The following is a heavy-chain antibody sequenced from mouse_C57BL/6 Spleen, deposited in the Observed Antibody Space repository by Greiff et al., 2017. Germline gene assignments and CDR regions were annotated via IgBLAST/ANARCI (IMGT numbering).Heavy chain of an antibody. J-gene: IGHJ2*01. V-gene: IGHV1-7*01. CDR3: ARLDTTVVANLDY. Sequence: QVQLQQSGAELVKPGASVKLSCKASGYTFTSYWMHWVKQRPGQGLEWIGYINPSSGYTKYNQKFKDKATLTADKSSSTAYMQLSSLTYEDSAVYYSARLDTTVVANLDYWGQGTTLTVSS. CDR1: GYTFTSYW. D-gene: IGHD1-1*01. CDR2: INPSSGYT.